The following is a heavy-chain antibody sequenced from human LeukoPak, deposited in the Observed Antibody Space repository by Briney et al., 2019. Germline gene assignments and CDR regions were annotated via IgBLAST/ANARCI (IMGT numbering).Heavy chain of an antibody. Sequence: GGSLRLSCVASGFDFSKYNMNWVRQVPGKGLXXXSCIHESSGDVXXADSXKGRFTISRDNARNSLSLQMGSLRAEDTAVYYCTRGLYYPPQWFDPWGQGALVTVSS. CDR1: GFDFSKYN. CDR3: TRGLYYPPQWFDP. D-gene: IGHD3-10*01. J-gene: IGHJ5*02. CDR2: IHESSGDV. V-gene: IGHV3-21*05.